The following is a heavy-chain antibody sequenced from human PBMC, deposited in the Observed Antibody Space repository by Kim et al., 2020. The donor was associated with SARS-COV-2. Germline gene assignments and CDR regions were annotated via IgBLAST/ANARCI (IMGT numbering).Heavy chain of an antibody. D-gene: IGHD3-10*01. V-gene: IGHV3-30*01. CDR3: AGGPLLWFGELFDY. Sequence: PDSGKGRFTISRDNSKNTLYLQMNSLRAEDTAVYECAGGPLLWFGELFDYWGQGTLVTVSS. J-gene: IGHJ4*02.